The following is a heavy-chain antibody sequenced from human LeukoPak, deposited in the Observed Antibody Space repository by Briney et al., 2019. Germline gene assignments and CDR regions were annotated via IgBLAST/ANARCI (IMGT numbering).Heavy chain of an antibody. CDR1: XFTFSSYS. J-gene: IGHJ4*02. CDR3: AKALEVTAIFDY. Sequence: GGSLRLSCAASXFTFSSYSMSWVRQAPGKGLEWVSAISGSGGSTYYADSVKGRFTISRDNSKNTLYLQMNSLRAEDTAVYYCAKALEVTAIFDYWGQGTLVTVSS. CDR2: ISGSGGST. D-gene: IGHD2-21*02. V-gene: IGHV3-23*01.